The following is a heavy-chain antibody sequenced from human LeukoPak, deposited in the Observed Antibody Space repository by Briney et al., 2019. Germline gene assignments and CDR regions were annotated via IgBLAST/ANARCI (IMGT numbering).Heavy chain of an antibody. CDR1: GGSISRSSDY. Sequence: SETLSLTCTVSGGSISRSSDYWGWIRQPPGKGLGWIGSIYYRASTYYNPSLTSRVTISVDTSKTQSSLTLSSVTAADTAVYYCAMMTVRGHNYFDYWGQGTLVTVSS. CDR2: IYYRAST. J-gene: IGHJ4*02. V-gene: IGHV4-39*01. CDR3: AMMTVRGHNYFDY. D-gene: IGHD3-10*01.